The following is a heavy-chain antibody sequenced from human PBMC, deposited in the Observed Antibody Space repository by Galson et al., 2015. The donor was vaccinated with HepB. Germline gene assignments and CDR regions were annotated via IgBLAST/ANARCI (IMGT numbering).Heavy chain of an antibody. J-gene: IGHJ3*02. D-gene: IGHD6-13*01. CDR1: GGTFSSYA. Sequence: SVKVSCKASGGTFSSYAISWVRQAPGQRLEWMGGIIPIFGTANYAQKFQGRVTITADESTSTAYMELSSLRSEDTAVYYCARELGGIAAAGTGKFDIWGQGTMVTVSS. V-gene: IGHV1-69*13. CDR2: IIPIFGTA. CDR3: ARELGGIAAAGTGKFDI.